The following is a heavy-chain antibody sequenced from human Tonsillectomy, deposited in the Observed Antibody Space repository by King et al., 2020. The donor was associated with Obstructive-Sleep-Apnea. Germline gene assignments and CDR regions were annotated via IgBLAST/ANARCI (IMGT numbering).Heavy chain of an antibody. V-gene: IGHV3-23*04. CDR3: AKGPAQQLVPNYFDY. CDR2: ISCSGTIP. J-gene: IGHJ4*02. Sequence: VQLVESGGGLVQPGGSLRLSCSASGFTFSRYSISCVRHSPVTVLPLFSVISCSGTIPYYADSVKGRFTISRDNSKNTLYLQMNSLRAEDTAVYYCAKGPAQQLVPNYFDYWGQGTLVTVSS. D-gene: IGHD6-13*01. CDR1: GFTFSRYS.